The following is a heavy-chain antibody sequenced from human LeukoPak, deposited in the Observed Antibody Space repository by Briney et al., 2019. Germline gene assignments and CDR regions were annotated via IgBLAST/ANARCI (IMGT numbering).Heavy chain of an antibody. D-gene: IGHD6-13*01. Sequence: PSETLSLTCTVSGGSISSYYWSWIRQPPGKGLEWIGYIYYSGSTNYNPSLKSRVTISVDTSKNQFSLKLSSVTAADTAVYYCARQGPYSSSWYEAFDIWGQGTMVTVSS. CDR2: IYYSGST. CDR1: GGSISSYY. CDR3: ARQGPYSSSWYEAFDI. V-gene: IGHV4-59*08. J-gene: IGHJ3*02.